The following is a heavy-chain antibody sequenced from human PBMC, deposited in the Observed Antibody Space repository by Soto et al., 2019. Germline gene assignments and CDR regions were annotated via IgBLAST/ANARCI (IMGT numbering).Heavy chain of an antibody. D-gene: IGHD6-6*01. CDR3: ARGTIVARQHLDY. Sequence: PGGSLRLSCAASGFTFSSYAMHWARLAPGKGLEWVTVISIRGGDEYYAESVRGRFTISRDDSKNTLYLQMDSLRVEDTAVYYCARGTIVARQHLDYWGQGTLVTVSS. CDR1: GFTFSSYA. CDR2: ISIRGGDE. V-gene: IGHV3-30*03. J-gene: IGHJ4*02.